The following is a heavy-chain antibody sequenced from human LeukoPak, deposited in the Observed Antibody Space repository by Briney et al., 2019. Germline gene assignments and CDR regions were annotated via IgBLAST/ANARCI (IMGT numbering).Heavy chain of an antibody. CDR3: ASLRKRGGAFDI. Sequence: SETLSLICSVSRGSISNNNYFWGWIRQPPGKNLEWIGNIYYSGTTYYNPSLPSLKGRVTILVDTSKNQFSLKLRSVTAADTAVYYCASLRKRGGAFDIWGQGTMVTVSS. CDR1: RGSISNNNYF. CDR2: IYYSGTT. V-gene: IGHV4-39*07. J-gene: IGHJ3*02.